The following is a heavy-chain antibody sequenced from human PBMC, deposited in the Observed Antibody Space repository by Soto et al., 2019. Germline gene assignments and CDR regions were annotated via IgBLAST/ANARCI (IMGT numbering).Heavy chain of an antibody. CDR2: IIPIFGTA. V-gene: IGHV1-69*12. Sequence: QVQLVQSGAEVKKPGSSVKVSCKASGGTFSSYAISWVRQAPGQGLAWMGGIIPIFGTANYAQKFQGRVTITADESTSTAYMELSSLRPEDTAVYYCASTPPHHYYCGMDAWGQWTTVTVSS. J-gene: IGHJ6*02. CDR1: GGTFSSYA. CDR3: ASTPPHHYYCGMDA.